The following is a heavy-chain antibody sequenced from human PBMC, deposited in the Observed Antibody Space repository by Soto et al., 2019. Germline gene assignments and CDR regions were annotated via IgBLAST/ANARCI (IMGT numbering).Heavy chain of an antibody. CDR1: GGSVSAGVQY. V-gene: IGHV4-61*08. Sequence: QVQLQESGPGLVKPSETLSLTCTVSVSGGSVSAGVQYWSWIRQPPGKGLEWIGYIYYSGSTNYNPSLKSRVTISVDTSKNQFSLKLTSVTAADTAVYYCARGYYTSWYWFDRWGRGTLVTFSS. J-gene: IGHJ2*01. CDR3: ARGYYTSWYWFDR. CDR2: IYYSGST. D-gene: IGHD6-13*01.